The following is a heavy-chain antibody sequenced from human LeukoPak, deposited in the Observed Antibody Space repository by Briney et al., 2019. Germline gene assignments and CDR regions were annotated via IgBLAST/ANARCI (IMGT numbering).Heavy chain of an antibody. CDR3: AKDRYSSSWYAPFDY. CDR2: ISYDGSNK. D-gene: IGHD6-13*01. CDR1: GFTFSSYG. V-gene: IGHV3-30*18. J-gene: IGHJ4*02. Sequence: GGSLRLSCAASGFTFSSYGMHWVRQAPGKGLEWVAVISYDGSNKYYADSVKGRFTISRDNSKNTPYLQMNSLRAEDTAVYYCAKDRYSSSWYAPFDYWGQGTLVTVSS.